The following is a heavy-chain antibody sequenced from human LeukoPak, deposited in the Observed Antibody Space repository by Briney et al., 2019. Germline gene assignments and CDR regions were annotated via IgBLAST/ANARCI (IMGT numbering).Heavy chain of an antibody. J-gene: IGHJ4*02. Sequence: SVKVSCKASGGTFSSYAISWVRQAPGQGLEWMGRIIPIFGTANYAQKFQGRVTITTDESTSTAYMELSSLRSEDTAVYYCARGLKLVVVTAISEDFDYWGRGTLVTVSS. CDR1: GGTFSSYA. CDR3: ARGLKLVVVTAISEDFDY. CDR2: IIPIFGTA. D-gene: IGHD2-21*02. V-gene: IGHV1-69*05.